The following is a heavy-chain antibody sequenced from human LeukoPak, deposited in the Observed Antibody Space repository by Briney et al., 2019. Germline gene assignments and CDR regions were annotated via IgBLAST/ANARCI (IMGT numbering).Heavy chain of an antibody. CDR3: ARLYDGSAYHADHFDY. J-gene: IGHJ4*02. D-gene: IGHD3-22*01. CDR2: ISSSSSYI. V-gene: IGHV3-21*01. Sequence: PGGSLRLSCAASGISFSNYSMNWVRQAPGKGLEWVSSISSSSSYIYYADSVKGRFTISRDNAKNSLYLQMNSLRAEDTAVYYCARLYDGSAYHADHFDYWGQGTLVIVSS. CDR1: GISFSNYS.